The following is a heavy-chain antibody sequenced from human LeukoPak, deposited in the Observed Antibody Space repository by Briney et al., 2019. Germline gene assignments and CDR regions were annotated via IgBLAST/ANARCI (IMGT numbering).Heavy chain of an antibody. J-gene: IGHJ4*02. CDR3: ARDRSGSYLE. CDR2: INPYSGAT. CDR1: GFTFTDYF. D-gene: IGHD1-26*01. Sequence: ASVKVSCKASGFTFTDYFIHWVRQAPGQGLEWMGWINPYSGATNYAQKFQGRVTMTRDTSISTAYMELSRLRSDDTAVYYCARDRSGSYLEWGQGTLVTVSS. V-gene: IGHV1-2*02.